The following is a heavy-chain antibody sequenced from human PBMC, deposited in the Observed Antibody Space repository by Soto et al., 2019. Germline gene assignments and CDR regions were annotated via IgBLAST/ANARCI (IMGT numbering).Heavy chain of an antibody. CDR2: IYNSGST. V-gene: IGHV4-59*08. CDR3: ARQTGSYYNPWGPTNWFDT. Sequence: QVQLQESGPRLVKPSETLSLTCTVSTGSIDNYYWTWIRQPPGKGLEWIGYIYNSGSTNYSPSLKSRVTLSLDTSKNQFSLKLSSVTAADTALYYCARQTGSYYNPWGPTNWFDTWGQGIQVTVSS. CDR1: TGSIDNYY. D-gene: IGHD3-10*01. J-gene: IGHJ5*02.